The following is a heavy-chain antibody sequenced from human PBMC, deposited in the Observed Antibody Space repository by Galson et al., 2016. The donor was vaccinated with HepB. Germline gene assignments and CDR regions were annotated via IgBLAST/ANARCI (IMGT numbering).Heavy chain of an antibody. V-gene: IGHV4-30-2*01. CDR3: ARGFKYDQERSGYLDF. J-gene: IGHJ4*02. D-gene: IGHD3-22*01. Sequence: TLSLTCAVSGGSINSGAYSWSWIRQPPGRGLEYIGYISQRGSIYYNQSLESRVTISADRPNNLFSLRLSSVTAADTAVYYCARGFKYDQERSGYLDFWGQGTLVTVSS. CDR1: GGSINSGAYS. CDR2: ISQRGSI.